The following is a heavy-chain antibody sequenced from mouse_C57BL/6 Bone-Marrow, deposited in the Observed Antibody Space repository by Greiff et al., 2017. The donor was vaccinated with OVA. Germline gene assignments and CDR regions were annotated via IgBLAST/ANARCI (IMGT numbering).Heavy chain of an antibody. CDR1: GFTFSDAW. J-gene: IGHJ3*01. D-gene: IGHD1-1*01. CDR2: IRNKANNHAT. Sequence: EVQWVESGGGLVQPGGSMKLSCAASGFTFSDAWMDWVRQSPEKGLEWVAEIRNKANNHATYYAESVKGRFTISRDDSKSSVYLQMNSLRAEDTGIYYCTRRENYGSSSWFAYWGQGTLVTVSA. V-gene: IGHV6-6*01. CDR3: TRRENYGSSSWFAY.